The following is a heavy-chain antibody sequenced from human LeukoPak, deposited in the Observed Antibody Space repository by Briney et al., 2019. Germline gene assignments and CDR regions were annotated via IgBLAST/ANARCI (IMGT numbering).Heavy chain of an antibody. CDR3: ATAEVVPAAIGGWFDP. V-gene: IGHV4-31*03. CDR2: IYYSGST. Sequence: SETLSLTCTVSGGSISSGGYYWSWIRQYPGKGLEWIGYIYYSGSTYYNPSLKSRVTISVDTSKNQFSLKLSSVTAADTAVYYCATAEVVPAAIGGWFDPWGQGTLVTVSS. D-gene: IGHD2-2*02. J-gene: IGHJ5*02. CDR1: GGSISSGGYY.